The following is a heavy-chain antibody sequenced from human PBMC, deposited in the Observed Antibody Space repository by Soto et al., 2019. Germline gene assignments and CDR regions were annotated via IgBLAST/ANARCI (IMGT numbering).Heavy chain of an antibody. J-gene: IGHJ4*02. CDR2: ITHSGTYV. D-gene: IGHD5-12*01. CDR1: GFTFSEYS. V-gene: IGHV3-21*01. Sequence: GGSLRLPCTASGFTFSEYSMSWVRQAPGKGLEWVSSITHSGTYVYYADSVKGRFTISRDSASNSLFLQMTSLRAEDTAVYHCARARGNDWYSDYWGQGTLVTVSS. CDR3: ARARGNDWYSDY.